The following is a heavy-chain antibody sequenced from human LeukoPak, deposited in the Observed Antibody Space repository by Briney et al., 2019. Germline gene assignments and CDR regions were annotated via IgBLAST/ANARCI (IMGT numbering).Heavy chain of an antibody. CDR1: RFTFSRYG. CDR3: ARASYYYYYYMDV. V-gene: IGHV3-30*03. CDR2: ISYDGSNK. J-gene: IGHJ6*03. Sequence: GGSLRLSCAASRFTFSRYGMHWVRQAPGKGLEWVAVISYDGSNKYYVDSVKGRFTISRDNAKNSLYLQMNSLRAEDTALYHCARASYYYYYYMDVWGKGTTVTISS.